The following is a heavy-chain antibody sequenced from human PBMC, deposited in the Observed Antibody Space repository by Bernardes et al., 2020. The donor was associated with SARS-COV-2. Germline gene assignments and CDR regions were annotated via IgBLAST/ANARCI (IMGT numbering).Heavy chain of an antibody. D-gene: IGHD2-15*01. J-gene: IGHJ4*02. V-gene: IGHV3-23*01. CDR3: ARDRYCSGGSCFSDL. Sequence: GSLRLSCAVSDFTFSSYAMSWVRQAPGKGLEWVSIIGGSGGNTYYADPVKGRFTISRDNSRNVFYLQMNSLRADDTAVYYCARDRYCSGGSCFSDLWGQGTLVTVSS. CDR2: IGGSGGNT. CDR1: DFTFSSYA.